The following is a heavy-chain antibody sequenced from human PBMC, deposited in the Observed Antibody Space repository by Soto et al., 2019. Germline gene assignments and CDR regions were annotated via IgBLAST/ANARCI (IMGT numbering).Heavy chain of an antibody. J-gene: IGHJ6*02. CDR3: AKGGAIVAAGTRVYLYNAMDV. D-gene: IGHD1-26*01. Sequence: QVQLVQSGTEVKRPGDSVKVSCKASGYTFTGYYVHWVRQAPGQGLEWMGWINPNSGDTYLAQRFQGRVTMNRDTFIRTAYMELRGLTSDDTAEYYCAKGGAIVAAGTRVYLYNAMDVWGQGTTVTVSS. V-gene: IGHV1-2*02. CDR1: GYTFTGYY. CDR2: INPNSGDT.